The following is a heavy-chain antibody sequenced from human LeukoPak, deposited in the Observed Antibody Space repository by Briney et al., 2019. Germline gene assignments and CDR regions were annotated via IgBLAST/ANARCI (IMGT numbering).Heavy chain of an antibody. V-gene: IGHV3-30*02. Sequence: GGSLRLSCAASGFTFSSDGMHWVRQAPGKVLEWVAFIRYDGSNKYYADSVKGRFTISRDNSKNTLYLQMNSLRAEDTAVYYCAKAFGTTVTHLYGFDYWGQGTLVTVSS. J-gene: IGHJ4*02. CDR2: IRYDGSNK. CDR3: AKAFGTTVTHLYGFDY. CDR1: GFTFSSDG. D-gene: IGHD4-17*01.